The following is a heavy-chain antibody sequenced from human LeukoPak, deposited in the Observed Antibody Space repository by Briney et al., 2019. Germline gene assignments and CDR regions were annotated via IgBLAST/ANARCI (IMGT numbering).Heavy chain of an antibody. CDR3: ARVYCAGGCCYRYWFAP. J-gene: IGHJ5*02. V-gene: IGHV3-53*01. CDR2: TGGDT. D-gene: IGHD2-21*02. Sequence: TGGDTSYTDSVKVRFTISSDNPKNTLYLQMNSLRAEDTGVYYCARVYCAGGCCYRYWFAPWGQGTLVTVSS.